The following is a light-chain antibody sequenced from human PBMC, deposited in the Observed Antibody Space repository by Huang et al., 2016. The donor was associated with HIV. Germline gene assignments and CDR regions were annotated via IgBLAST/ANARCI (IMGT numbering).Light chain of an antibody. V-gene: IGKV1-5*03. Sequence: DIQMTQSPSTLSASIGDRVTITCRASQSINTLLAWYQQKPGRAPKFLIYKASSLETGVPSRFNGSGSGTEFTLTINSLQPDDFATYYCQQHKTYSVTFGQGTKLEIK. CDR1: QSINTL. CDR2: KAS. CDR3: QQHKTYSVT. J-gene: IGKJ2*01.